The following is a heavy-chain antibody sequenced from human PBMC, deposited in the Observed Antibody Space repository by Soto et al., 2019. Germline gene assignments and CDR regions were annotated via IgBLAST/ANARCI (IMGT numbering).Heavy chain of an antibody. Sequence: QVQLVQSGAEVKKPGSSVKVSCKASGGTFSSYAISWVRQAPGQGLEWMGGIIPIFGTANYAQKFQGRVTITADKSTSTAYMELSSLRSEDTAVYYCASGPNCTNGVCYSYYYYYYGMDVWGQGTTVTVSS. CDR3: ASGPNCTNGVCYSYYYYYYGMDV. CDR2: IIPIFGTA. CDR1: GGTFSSYA. V-gene: IGHV1-69*06. D-gene: IGHD2-8*01. J-gene: IGHJ6*02.